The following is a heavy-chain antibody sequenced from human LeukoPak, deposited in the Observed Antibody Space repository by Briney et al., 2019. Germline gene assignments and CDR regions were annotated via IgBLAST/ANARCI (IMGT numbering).Heavy chain of an antibody. J-gene: IGHJ4*02. Sequence: GGSLRLSCAASGFTFSSYDMSWVRQAPGKGLEWVSAISGSGGSTYYADSVKGRFTISRDNSKNTLYLQMNSLRAEDTAVYYCAKVLTYYYDSSGPLLAFDYWGQGTLVTVSS. V-gene: IGHV3-23*01. CDR2: ISGSGGST. CDR3: AKVLTYYYDSSGPLLAFDY. CDR1: GFTFSSYD. D-gene: IGHD3-22*01.